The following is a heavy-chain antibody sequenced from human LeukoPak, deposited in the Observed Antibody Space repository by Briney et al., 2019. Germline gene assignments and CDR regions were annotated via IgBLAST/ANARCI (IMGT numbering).Heavy chain of an antibody. D-gene: IGHD4-23*01. CDR3: ARTDGNYNSPFDY. CDR1: GGSISSDSYY. J-gene: IGHJ4*02. V-gene: IGHV4-39*01. Sequence: NPSETLSLTCTVSGGSISSDSYYWAWIRQPPGKGLEWIASIYYSGSTYYNPSLKSRVTISVDTSKNQFSLKLSSVTAADTAVYYCARTDGNYNSPFDYWGQGTLVTVSS. CDR2: IYYSGST.